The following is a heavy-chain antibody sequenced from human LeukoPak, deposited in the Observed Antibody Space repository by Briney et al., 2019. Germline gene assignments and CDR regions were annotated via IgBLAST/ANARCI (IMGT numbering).Heavy chain of an antibody. D-gene: IGHD3-3*01. V-gene: IGHV1-24*01. CDR1: GYTLTELS. Sequence: ASVKVSCKVSGYTLTELSMHWVRQAPGKGLEWMGGFDPEDGETIYAQKFQGRVTMTEDTSTDTAYMEQSSLRSEDTAVYYCATSIFGVVIYYFDYWGQGTLVTVSS. J-gene: IGHJ4*02. CDR2: FDPEDGET. CDR3: ATSIFGVVIYYFDY.